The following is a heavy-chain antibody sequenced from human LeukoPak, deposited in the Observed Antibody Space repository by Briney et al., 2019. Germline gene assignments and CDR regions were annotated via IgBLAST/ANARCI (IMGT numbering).Heavy chain of an antibody. CDR2: IYYSGST. CDR1: GGSISSSRYY. Sequence: SGTLSLTCTVSGGSISSSRYYWGWIRQPPGKGLEWIGTIYYSGSTYYNPSLKSRVTISVDTSKNLFSLKLSSVTAADTAVYYCARREDIVIVPAHAFDIWGQGTMVTVSS. V-gene: IGHV4-39*01. D-gene: IGHD2-2*01. CDR3: ARREDIVIVPAHAFDI. J-gene: IGHJ3*02.